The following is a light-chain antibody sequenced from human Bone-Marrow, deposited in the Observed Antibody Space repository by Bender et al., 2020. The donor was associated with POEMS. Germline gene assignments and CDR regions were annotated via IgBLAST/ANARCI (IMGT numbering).Light chain of an antibody. CDR3: QSADSTASYVV. CDR1: NIGSKS. Sequence: SYVLTQSPSVSVAPGQTARITCGGNNIGSKSVHWYQQKPGQAPVLVVYDDSDRPSGIPERFSGSSSGTIVTLTISGVQAEDEADYYCQSADSTASYVVFGGGTKLTVL. V-gene: IGLV3-21*02. CDR2: DDS. J-gene: IGLJ2*01.